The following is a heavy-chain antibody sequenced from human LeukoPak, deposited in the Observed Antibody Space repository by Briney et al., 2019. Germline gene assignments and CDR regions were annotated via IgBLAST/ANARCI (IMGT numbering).Heavy chain of an antibody. CDR1: GFTFSSYG. CDR3: AKDYYYYDSSGYYYEQGYFDY. CDR2: IWYDGSNK. D-gene: IGHD3-22*01. J-gene: IGHJ4*02. V-gene: IGHV3-33*06. Sequence: GGSLRLSCAASGFTFSSYGIHWVRQAPGKGLEWVAVIWYDGSNKYYADSVKGRFTISRDNSKNTLYLQMNSLRAEDTAVYYCAKDYYYYDSSGYYYEQGYFDYWGQGTLATVSS.